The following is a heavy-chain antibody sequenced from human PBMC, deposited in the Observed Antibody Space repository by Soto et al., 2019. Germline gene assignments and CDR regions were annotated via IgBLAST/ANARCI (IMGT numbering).Heavy chain of an antibody. Sequence: VQLVQSGPEVKKPGASVNVSCKASGYTFTSYGINWVRQAPGQGLEWMGRVSTYNGNTKYAQKFQGRVTMTTDTSTTTVYMHLRSLRSDDTAVYYCARERGLTASTLFGYWGQGTVATVS. D-gene: IGHD3-10*02. CDR1: GYTFTSYG. CDR3: ARERGLTASTLFGY. V-gene: IGHV1-18*01. CDR2: VSTYNGNT. J-gene: IGHJ4*02.